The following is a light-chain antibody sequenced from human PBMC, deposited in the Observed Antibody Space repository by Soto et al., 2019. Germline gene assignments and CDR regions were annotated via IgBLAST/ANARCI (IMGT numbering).Light chain of an antibody. CDR1: QDISNY. V-gene: IGKV1-33*01. CDR2: DAS. CDR3: QQYDNLPPLT. J-gene: IGKJ4*01. Sequence: DIQMTQSPSSLSASVGDRVTITCQASQDISNYLNWYQQKPGKAPKLLIYDASNWETGVPSRFSGSGSGTDFTFTISSLQPEDIAAYYCQQYDNLPPLTFGGGTKVEIK.